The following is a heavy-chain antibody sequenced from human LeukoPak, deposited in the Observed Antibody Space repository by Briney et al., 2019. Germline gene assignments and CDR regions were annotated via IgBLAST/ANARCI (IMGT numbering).Heavy chain of an antibody. CDR1: GGTFSSYA. J-gene: IGHJ4*02. V-gene: IGHV1-69*04. D-gene: IGHD6-13*01. CDR2: IIPILGIA. CDR3: VSGIAAAASDY. Sequence: SVKVSCKASGGTFSSYAISWVRQAPGQGLEWMGRIIPILGIANYAQKFQGRVTITADKSTSTAYMELSSLRSEDTAVYYCVSGIAAAASDYWGQGTLVTVSS.